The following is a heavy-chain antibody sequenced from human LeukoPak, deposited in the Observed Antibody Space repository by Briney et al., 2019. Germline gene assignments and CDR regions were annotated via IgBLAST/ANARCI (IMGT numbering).Heavy chain of an antibody. D-gene: IGHD6-19*01. J-gene: IGHJ3*02. CDR2: FDPEDGET. CDR1: GYTLTELS. CDR3: ATDVAVAGSFDI. Sequence: ASVKVSCKVSGYTLTELSMHWVRQAPGKGLEWMGGFDPEDGETIYAQKFQGRVTMTEDTSTDTAYMELSGLRSEDTAVYYCATDVAVAGSFDIWGQGTMVTVSS. V-gene: IGHV1-24*01.